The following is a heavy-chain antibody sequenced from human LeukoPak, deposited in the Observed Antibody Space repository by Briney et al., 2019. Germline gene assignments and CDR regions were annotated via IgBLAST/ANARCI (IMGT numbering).Heavy chain of an antibody. Sequence: PSETLSLTCTVSGGSISSSSYYWGWIRQPPGKGREWIGSIYYSGSTYYNPSVKSRVTISVDTSKNHFSLKLSSVTAADTAVYYCARHGTTVVTRFDYWGQGTLVTVSS. D-gene: IGHD4-23*01. CDR2: IYYSGST. CDR1: GGSISSSSYY. J-gene: IGHJ4*02. CDR3: ARHGTTVVTRFDY. V-gene: IGHV4-39*01.